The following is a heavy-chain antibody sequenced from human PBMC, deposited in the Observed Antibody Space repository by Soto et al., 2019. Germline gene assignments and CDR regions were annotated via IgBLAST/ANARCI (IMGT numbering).Heavy chain of an antibody. CDR1: GFTFSSYW. D-gene: IGHD3-16*01. CDR2: IKQDVSEK. J-gene: IGHJ5*02. CDR3: ARETLCGEDGWFDP. Sequence: EVQLVESGGGLVQPGGSLRLSCAASGFTFSSYWMSWVRQAPGKGLEWVANIKQDVSEKYYVDSVKGRFTISRDNAKNSMYLQMNRVSAENTAVYDWARETLCGEDGWFDPWGPGTLVTVSS. V-gene: IGHV3-7*05.